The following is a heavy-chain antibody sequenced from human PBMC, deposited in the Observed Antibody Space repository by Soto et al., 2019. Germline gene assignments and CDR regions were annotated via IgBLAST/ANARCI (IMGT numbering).Heavy chain of an antibody. V-gene: IGHV3-48*02. CDR2: ISSSSSTI. Sequence: EVQLVESGGGLVQPGGSLRLSCAASGFTFSSYSMNWVRQAPGKGLEWVSYISSSSSTIYSAASVKGRFTISRDNAKNSLSLQMNSLRDADTDVYSCARGTWNYPYTGMDVWGQGTTVTVSS. J-gene: IGHJ6*02. D-gene: IGHD1-7*01. CDR3: ARGTWNYPYTGMDV. CDR1: GFTFSSYS.